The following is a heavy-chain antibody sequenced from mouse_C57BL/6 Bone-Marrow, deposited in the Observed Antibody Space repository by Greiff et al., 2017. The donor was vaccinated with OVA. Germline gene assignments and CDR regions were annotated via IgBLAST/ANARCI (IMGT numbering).Heavy chain of an antibody. Sequence: VQLQQSGPVLVKPGASVKMSCKASGYTFTDYYMNWVKQSHGKSLEWIGVINPYNGGTSYNQKFKGKATLTVDKSSSTAYMELNSLTSEDSAVYYCARIPGYYGSRYFDYWGQGTTLTVSS. V-gene: IGHV1-19*01. CDR2: INPYNGGT. CDR3: ARIPGYYGSRYFDY. D-gene: IGHD1-1*01. J-gene: IGHJ2*01. CDR1: GYTFTDYY.